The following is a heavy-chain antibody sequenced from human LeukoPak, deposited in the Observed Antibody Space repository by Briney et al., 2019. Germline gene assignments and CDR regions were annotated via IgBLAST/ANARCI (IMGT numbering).Heavy chain of an antibody. CDR3: AKVWIQLWLRFDP. D-gene: IGHD5-18*01. CDR1: GFTFSSYA. Sequence: GGSLRLSCAASGFTFSSYAMHWVRQAPGKGLEWVAVISYDGSNKYYADSVKGRFTISRDNSKNTLYLQMNSLRAEDTAVYYCAKVWIQLWLRFDPWGQGTLVTVSS. J-gene: IGHJ5*02. V-gene: IGHV3-30-3*01. CDR2: ISYDGSNK.